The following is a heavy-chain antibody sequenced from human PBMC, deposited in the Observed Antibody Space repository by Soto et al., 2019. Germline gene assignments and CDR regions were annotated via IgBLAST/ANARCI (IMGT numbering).Heavy chain of an antibody. CDR2: MNPNSGIT. CDR1: GYTFANYD. V-gene: IGHV1-8*01. CDR3: ARFVGTRGFDS. D-gene: IGHD2-2*01. J-gene: IGHJ4*02. Sequence: ASVKVSCKASGYTFANYDINWVRQATGQGLEWMGWMNPNSGITGYAQKFQGRVTMTRDTSITTAYMEVTSLRSEDTAVYFCARFVGTRGFDSWGQGTLVTVSS.